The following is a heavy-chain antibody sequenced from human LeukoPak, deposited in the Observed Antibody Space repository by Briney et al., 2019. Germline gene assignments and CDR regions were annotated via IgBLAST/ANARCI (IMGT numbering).Heavy chain of an antibody. Sequence: SETLSLTCSVSDGSINSYYWSWIRQPPGKGLEWIGYIYYSGSTNYNPSLKSRVTISVDTSKNQFSLKLSSVTAADTAVYYCARVSPYGDYAYYFDYWGQGTLVTVSS. V-gene: IGHV4-59*01. CDR2: IYYSGST. CDR3: ARVSPYGDYAYYFDY. J-gene: IGHJ4*02. CDR1: DGSINSYY. D-gene: IGHD4-17*01.